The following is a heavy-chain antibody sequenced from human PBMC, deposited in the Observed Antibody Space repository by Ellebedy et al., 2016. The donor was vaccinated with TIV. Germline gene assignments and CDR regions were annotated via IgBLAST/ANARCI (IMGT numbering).Heavy chain of an antibody. J-gene: IGHJ4*02. V-gene: IGHV3-7*03. D-gene: IGHD2-2*01. CDR3: ARAGGRHSTGSGFY. CDR2: IKEDGREA. Sequence: GESLKISCAASGFTFSSYWMSWVRQAPGKGLEWVANIKEDGREAYYVDSVKGRFTISRDNAKHSLYLQMSNLRAEDTAVFYCARAGGRHSTGSGFYWGQGTRVTVST. CDR1: GFTFSSYW.